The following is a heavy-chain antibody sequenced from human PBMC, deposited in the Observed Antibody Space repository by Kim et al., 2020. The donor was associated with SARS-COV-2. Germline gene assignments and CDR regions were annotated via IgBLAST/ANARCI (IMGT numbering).Heavy chain of an antibody. CDR2: INTNTGNP. CDR1: GYTFTSYA. J-gene: IGHJ6*02. V-gene: IGHV7-4-1*02. CDR3: AREIVAAAGMGTTYYYYYGMDV. D-gene: IGHD6-13*01. Sequence: ASVKVSCKASGYTFTSYAMNWVRQAPGQGLEWMGWINTNTGNPTYAQGFTGRFVFSLDTSVSTAYLQISSLKAEDTAVYYCAREIVAAAGMGTTYYYYYGMDVWGQGTTVTVSS.